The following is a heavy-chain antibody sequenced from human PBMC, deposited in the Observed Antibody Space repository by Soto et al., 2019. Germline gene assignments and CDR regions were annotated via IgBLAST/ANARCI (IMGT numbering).Heavy chain of an antibody. V-gene: IGHV3-21*01. CDR1: GFTFSSYS. D-gene: IGHD5-18*01. CDR2: ISSSSSYI. Sequence: TGGSLRLSCAASGFTFSSYSMNWVRQAPGKGLEWVSSISSSSSYIYYADSVKGRFTISRDNAKNSLYLQMNSLRAEDTAVYYCAREVDTAMELDYWGQGTLVTVSS. J-gene: IGHJ4*02. CDR3: AREVDTAMELDY.